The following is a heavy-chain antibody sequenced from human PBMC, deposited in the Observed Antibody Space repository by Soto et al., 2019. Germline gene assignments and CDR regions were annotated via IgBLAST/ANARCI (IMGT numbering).Heavy chain of an antibody. V-gene: IGHV4-59*01. Sequence: ASETLSLTCTVSGGSISNYYWSWIRQPPGQGLEWIGYSYYSGSTNYNPSLKSRVTMSVDTARNQLSLKMSSVTAADTAVYYCARGSRYSSTWSYWGQGTLVTVSS. CDR2: SYYSGST. J-gene: IGHJ4*02. CDR1: GGSISNYY. D-gene: IGHD6-13*01. CDR3: ARGSRYSSTWSY.